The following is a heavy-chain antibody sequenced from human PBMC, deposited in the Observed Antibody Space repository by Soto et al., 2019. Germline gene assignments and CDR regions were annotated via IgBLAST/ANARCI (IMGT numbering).Heavy chain of an antibody. D-gene: IGHD2-15*01. CDR1: GGSISSYY. CDR2: IYTSGST. Sequence: SETLSLTCTVSGGSISSYYWSWIRQPAGKGLEWIGRIYTSGSTNYNPSLKSRVTMSVDTSKNQFSLKLSSVTAADTAVYYCARDDPPPYCSGGSCRSRTYYYYGMDVWGQGTTVTVSS. J-gene: IGHJ6*02. V-gene: IGHV4-4*07. CDR3: ARDDPPPYCSGGSCRSRTYYYYGMDV.